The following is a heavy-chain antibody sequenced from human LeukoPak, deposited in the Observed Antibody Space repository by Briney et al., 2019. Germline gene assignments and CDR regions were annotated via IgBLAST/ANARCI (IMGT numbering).Heavy chain of an antibody. CDR3: AREGYCSGGSCYSRWFDP. CDR2: IIPIFGTA. D-gene: IGHD2-15*01. CDR1: GGTFSSYA. J-gene: IGHJ5*02. Sequence: SVKVSCKASGGTFSSYAISWVRQAPGQGLEWMGGIIPIFGTANYAQKFQGRVTITADESTSTAYMELSSLRSEDTAVYYCAREGYCSGGSCYSRWFDPWGQGTLVTISS. V-gene: IGHV1-69*13.